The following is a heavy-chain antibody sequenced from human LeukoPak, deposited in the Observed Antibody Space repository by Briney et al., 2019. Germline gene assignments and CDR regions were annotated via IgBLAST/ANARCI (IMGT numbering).Heavy chain of an antibody. CDR2: IYPGDSDT. D-gene: IGHD3-22*01. V-gene: IGHV5-51*01. CDR1: GYSFTTYW. Sequence: GESLKVSCKGSGYSFTTYWIGWVRQMPGKGLEWMGIIYPGDSDTRYSPSFQGQVTISADRSITTAYLQWNSLKASDTAIYYCARHSPGRRGYYGDYWGQGTPVTVSS. CDR3: ARHSPGRRGYYGDY. J-gene: IGHJ4*02.